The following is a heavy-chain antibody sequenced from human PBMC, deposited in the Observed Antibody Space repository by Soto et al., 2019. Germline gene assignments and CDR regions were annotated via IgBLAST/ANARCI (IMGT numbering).Heavy chain of an antibody. CDR2: FHYNENT. D-gene: IGHD3-10*01. CDR3: ARGLPGTGTYFPFDS. V-gene: IGHV4-39*07. CDR1: GGSISSGPYS. J-gene: IGHJ4*02. Sequence: SETLSLTCTVSGGSISSGPYSWGWIRQPPGEGLEWIGTFHYNENTYYNPSLGSRVTISVDTSKNQFSLRVTSVTAADTAVYYCARGLPGTGTYFPFDSWGPGTLVTVAS.